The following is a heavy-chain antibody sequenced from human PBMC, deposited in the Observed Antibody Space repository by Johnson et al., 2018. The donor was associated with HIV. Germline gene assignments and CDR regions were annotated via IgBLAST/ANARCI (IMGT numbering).Heavy chain of an antibody. CDR2: ISWNSGSI. Sequence: VQLVESGGGVVQPGRSLRLSCAASGFTFDDYAMHWVRQAPGKGLEWVSGISWNSGSIGYADSVKGRFTISRDNAKNSLYLQMNSLRAEDTALYYCARKLSYYDITGYYGDAFDIWGQGTMVTVSS. J-gene: IGHJ3*02. CDR3: ARKLSYYDITGYYGDAFDI. V-gene: IGHV3-9*01. D-gene: IGHD3-22*01. CDR1: GFTFDDYA.